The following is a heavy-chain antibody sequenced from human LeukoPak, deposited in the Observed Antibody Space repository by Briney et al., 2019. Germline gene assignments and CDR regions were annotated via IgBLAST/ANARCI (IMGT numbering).Heavy chain of an antibody. V-gene: IGHV3-33*06. CDR2: IWYDGTDE. Sequence: GGSLRLSCAASGFTFSSYGMHWVRRAPGKGLEWVAVIWYDGTDEYYADSVKGRFTVSRDNSKKTLYLQMNSLSAEDTAVYYCAKDTTTTRRGFDYWGQGTLATVSS. D-gene: IGHD3-10*01. CDR3: AKDTTTTRRGFDY. CDR1: GFTFSSYG. J-gene: IGHJ4*02.